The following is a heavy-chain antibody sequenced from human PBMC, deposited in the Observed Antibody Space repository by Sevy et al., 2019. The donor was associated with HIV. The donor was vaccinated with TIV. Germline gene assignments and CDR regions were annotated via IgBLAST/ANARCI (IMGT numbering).Heavy chain of an antibody. Sequence: SETLSLTCIVSSGSVSSGNNYWSWIRQPPGKGLEWIGYIYYSGNTKYNPSLKSRFTISIDTSKNQFSLNPTSVTAADTAVYYCARDPSEEGFSYGPFDSWGQGILVTVSS. CDR3: ARDPSEEGFSYGPFDS. J-gene: IGHJ5*01. CDR1: SGSVSSGNNY. CDR2: IYYSGNT. V-gene: IGHV4-61*01. D-gene: IGHD5-18*01.